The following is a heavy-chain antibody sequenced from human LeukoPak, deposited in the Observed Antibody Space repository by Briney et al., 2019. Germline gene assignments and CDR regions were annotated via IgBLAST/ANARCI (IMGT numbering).Heavy chain of an antibody. V-gene: IGHV4-59*08. CDR3: ARHLPRTDIGYAFDI. J-gene: IGHJ3*02. D-gene: IGHD2-15*01. Sequence: LETLSVTRIDTGGSISNYYWNLIRQPPGKGLEWIGYIFSSGSTNYNPSLKSRVTISVDTSKNQFSLRLSSVTAADTAVYYCARHLPRTDIGYAFDIWGQGTVVTVSS. CDR1: GGSISNYY. CDR2: IFSSGST.